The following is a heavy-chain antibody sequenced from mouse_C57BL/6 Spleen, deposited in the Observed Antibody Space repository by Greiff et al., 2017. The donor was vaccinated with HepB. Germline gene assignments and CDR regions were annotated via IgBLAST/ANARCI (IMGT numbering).Heavy chain of an antibody. CDR2: IYPGDGDT. V-gene: IGHV1-82*01. CDR3: AREENVITTVVAFDY. Sequence: VQLQQSGPELVKPGASVKISCKASGYAFSSSWMNWVKQRPGKGLEWIGRIYPGDGDTNYNGKFKGKATLTADKSSSTADMQLSSLTSEDSAVYFCAREENVITTVVAFDYWGQGTTLTVSS. D-gene: IGHD1-1*01. CDR1: GYAFSSSW. J-gene: IGHJ2*01.